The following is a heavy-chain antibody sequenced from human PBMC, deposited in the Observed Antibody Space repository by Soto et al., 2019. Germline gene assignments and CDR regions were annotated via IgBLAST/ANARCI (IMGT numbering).Heavy chain of an antibody. CDR1: GCSISSGNW. V-gene: IGHV4-4*02. Sequence: PSETLSLTCAVYGCSISSGNWWSWIRQSPGKGPEWIGEVFHSGRTNYNPSLKGRVTISMNKSTNQFSLMLTSVTAADTAVDYCATDLLINPRWGQGTRVTVAS. J-gene: IGHJ4*01. CDR2: VFHSGRT. D-gene: IGHD3-16*01. CDR3: ATDLLINPR.